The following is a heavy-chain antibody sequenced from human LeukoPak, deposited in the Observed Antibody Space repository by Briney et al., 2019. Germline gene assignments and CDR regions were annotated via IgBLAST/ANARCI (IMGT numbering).Heavy chain of an antibody. J-gene: IGHJ4*02. V-gene: IGHV4-34*01. CDR2: INHSGST. CDR1: GGSFSGYY. CDR3: ARDYYTFGAD. Sequence: SETLSLTCAVYGGSFSGYYWSWIRQPPGKGLEWIGEINHSGSTNYNPSLKSRATISVDTSKNQFSLKLSSVTAADTAVYYCARDYYTFGADWGQGTLVTVSS. D-gene: IGHD1-26*01.